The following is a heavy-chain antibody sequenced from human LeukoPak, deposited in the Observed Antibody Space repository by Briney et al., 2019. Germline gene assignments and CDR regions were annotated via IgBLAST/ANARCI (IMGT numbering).Heavy chain of an antibody. Sequence: GGSLRLSCAASGFTFSSYAMSWVRQAPGKGLEWVSTIRTSGDNTYYVDSVKGRFTISRDNSKNTLYLQMISLRAEDTALYYCAKCVTGWPNWFDPWGQGTLVTVSS. J-gene: IGHJ5*02. D-gene: IGHD6-19*01. CDR3: AKCVTGWPNWFDP. V-gene: IGHV3-23*01. CDR2: IRTSGDNT. CDR1: GFTFSSYA.